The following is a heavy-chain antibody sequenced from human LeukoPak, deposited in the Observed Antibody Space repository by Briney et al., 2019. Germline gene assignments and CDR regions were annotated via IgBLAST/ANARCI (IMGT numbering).Heavy chain of an antibody. D-gene: IGHD3-9*01. CDR1: GYTFTSYA. J-gene: IGHJ3*02. CDR3: ARDYNSIGPLRYFDWLLSGAFDI. CDR2: INTNTGNP. Sequence: GASVKVSCKASGYTFTSYAMNWVRQAPGQGLEWMGWINTNTGNPTYAQGFTGRFVFSLDTSVSTAYLQISSLKAEDTAVYYCARDYNSIGPLRYFDWLLSGAFDIWGQGTMVTVSS. V-gene: IGHV7-4-1*02.